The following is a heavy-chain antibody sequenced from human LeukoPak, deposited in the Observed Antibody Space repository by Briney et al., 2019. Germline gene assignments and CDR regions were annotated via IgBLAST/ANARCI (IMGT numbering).Heavy chain of an antibody. CDR2: ISGSGGST. Sequence: GGSLRLSCAASGFTVSSNYMSWVRQAPGKGLEWVSAISGSGGSTYYADSVKGRFTISRDNSKNTLYLQMNSLRAEDTAVYYCAKSVSDGVAGYFDYWGQGTLVTVSS. V-gene: IGHV3-23*01. CDR3: AKSVSDGVAGYFDY. J-gene: IGHJ4*02. CDR1: GFTVSSNY. D-gene: IGHD6-19*01.